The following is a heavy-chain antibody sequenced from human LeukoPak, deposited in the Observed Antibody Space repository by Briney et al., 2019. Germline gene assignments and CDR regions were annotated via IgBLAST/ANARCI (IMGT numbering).Heavy chain of an antibody. CDR1: GFTFRTYW. CDR3: ARDSSGYQ. Sequence: PGGSLRLSCAASGFTFRTYWMSWVRQAPGEGLEWVANIKEDGSEKYYGDSVKGRFTISRDNAKNSLYLEMNSLRVEDTAMYYCARDSSGYQWGQGTLVTVSS. V-gene: IGHV3-7*01. D-gene: IGHD3-22*01. CDR2: IKEDGSEK. J-gene: IGHJ4*02.